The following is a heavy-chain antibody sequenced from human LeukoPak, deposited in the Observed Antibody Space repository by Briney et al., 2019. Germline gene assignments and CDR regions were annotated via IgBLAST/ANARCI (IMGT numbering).Heavy chain of an antibody. J-gene: IGHJ4*02. CDR1: GGTFSSYT. V-gene: IGHV1-69*02. Sequence: SVKVSCKASGGTFSSYTISWVRQAPGQGLEWMGRIIPILGIANYAQKFQGRATITADKSTSTAYMELSSLRSEDTAVYYCARAHGTHSSGYYDYWGQGTLVTVSS. D-gene: IGHD3-22*01. CDR3: ARAHGTHSSGYYDY. CDR2: IIPILGIA.